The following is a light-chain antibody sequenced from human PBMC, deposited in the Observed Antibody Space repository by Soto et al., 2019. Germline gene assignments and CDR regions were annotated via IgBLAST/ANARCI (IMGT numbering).Light chain of an antibody. Sequence: QSALAQPASVSGSPGQSITISCTGTSSDVGGYNYVSWYQQHPGKAPKLMIYDVSSRPSGVSNRFSGSKSGTTASLTISWLQAEDEADYYCSSYTSSSTLIFGTGTRSPS. CDR2: DVS. CDR1: SSDVGGYNY. CDR3: SSYTSSSTLI. J-gene: IGLJ1*01. V-gene: IGLV2-14*01.